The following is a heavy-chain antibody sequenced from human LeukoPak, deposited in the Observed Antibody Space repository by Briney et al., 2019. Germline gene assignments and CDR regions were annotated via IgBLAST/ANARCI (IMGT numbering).Heavy chain of an antibody. CDR3: AKRDYPSPTDFYPLFDY. D-gene: IGHD3/OR15-3a*01. V-gene: IGHV3-23*01. CDR1: GFIFDNYA. Sequence: AGGSLRLSCVASGFIFDNYAMAWVRQAPRKGLEWVSGISGSAERMYYADSVRGRFTISRDNSKNSLFLQLNSLRADDTAVYFCAKRDYPSPTDFYPLFDYWGQGALVTVSS. CDR2: ISGSAERM. J-gene: IGHJ4*02.